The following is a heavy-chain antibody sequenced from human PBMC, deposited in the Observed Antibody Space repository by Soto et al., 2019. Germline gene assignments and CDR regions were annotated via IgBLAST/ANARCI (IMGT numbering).Heavy chain of an antibody. CDR3: AKGEWEPTAYGMDV. D-gene: IGHD1-26*01. J-gene: IGHJ6*02. CDR1: GFTFSSYG. Sequence: PGGSLRLSCAASGFTFSSYGMHWVRQAPGKGLEWVAVISYDGSNKYYVDSVKGRFTISRDNSKNTLYLQMNSLRAEDTAVYYCAKGEWEPTAYGMDVWGQGTMVTVSS. V-gene: IGHV3-30*18. CDR2: ISYDGSNK.